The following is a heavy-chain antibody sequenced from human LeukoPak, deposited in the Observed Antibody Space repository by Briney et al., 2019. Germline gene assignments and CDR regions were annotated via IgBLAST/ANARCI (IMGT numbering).Heavy chain of an antibody. V-gene: IGHV3-15*04. CDR3: TTWIYNILTGYNGY. Sequence: DSKTGGGTTDSAAPVKGRFTISRDGSKTTLYLQMNSLKTEDTGVYYCTTWIYNILTGYNGYWGQGTLVTVSS. D-gene: IGHD3-9*01. J-gene: IGHJ4*02. CDR2: DSKTGGGTT.